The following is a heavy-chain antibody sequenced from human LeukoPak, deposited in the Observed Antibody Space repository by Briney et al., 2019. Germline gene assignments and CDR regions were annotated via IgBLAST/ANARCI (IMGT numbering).Heavy chain of an antibody. CDR1: GSSFNTYC. D-gene: IGHD4-17*01. CDR2: IHTSGSA. J-gene: IGHJ4*02. CDR3: ARDIVYLIDEDYG. V-gene: IGHV4-4*07. Sequence: SSETLSLPCSVSGSSFNTYCWSWIRQPAGKGLEWIGRIHTSGSADYSPSLQSRVTISVDMSKKEFSLKLTSVTAADTAVYYCARDIVYLIDEDYGWGQGILVTVSS.